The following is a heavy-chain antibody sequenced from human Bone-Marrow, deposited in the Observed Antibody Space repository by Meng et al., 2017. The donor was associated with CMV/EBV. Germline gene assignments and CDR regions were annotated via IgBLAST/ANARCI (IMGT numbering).Heavy chain of an antibody. CDR1: GGSFSDYY. V-gene: IGHV4-34*01. J-gene: IGHJ6*02. CDR3: ARVVDFWSGYTPYGMDV. D-gene: IGHD3-3*01. CDR2: INHSGST. Sequence: GSLRLSCAVYGGSFSDYYWAWIRQPPEKGLEWIGEINHSGSTNYNPSLKSRVTISVDTSKNQFSLKLSSVTAADTAGYYCARVVDFWSGYTPYGMDVWGQGTTVTVSS.